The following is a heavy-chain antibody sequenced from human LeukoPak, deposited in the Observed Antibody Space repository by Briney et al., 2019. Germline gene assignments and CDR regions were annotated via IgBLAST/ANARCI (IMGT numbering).Heavy chain of an antibody. V-gene: IGHV3-23*01. CDR1: GFTFSSYA. D-gene: IGHD1-26*01. J-gene: IGHJ4*02. Sequence: PGGSLRLSCAASGFTFSSYAMNWVRQAPGKGLQWVSAISGSGGSTYYADSVKGRFTISRDNSKNTLFLQMNSLRAEDTAVYYCAKGKNVDGTYGPDCWGQGTLVTVSS. CDR3: AKGKNVDGTYGPDC. CDR2: ISGSGGST.